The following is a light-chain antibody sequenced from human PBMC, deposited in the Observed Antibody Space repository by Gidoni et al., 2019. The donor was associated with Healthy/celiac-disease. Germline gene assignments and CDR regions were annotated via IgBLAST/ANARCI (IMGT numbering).Light chain of an antibody. CDR1: HSLLHSNGYIY. J-gene: IGKJ3*01. CDR3: MQALQTPFT. Sequence: DIVMTQSLLSLPVTPVAPASISCRSSHSLLHSNGYIYLDWYLQKPGQSPQLLIYLGSNRASGVPDRFSGSVSGTDFTLKISRVEAEDVGVYYCMQALQTPFTFGPGTKVDIK. CDR2: LGS. V-gene: IGKV2-28*01.